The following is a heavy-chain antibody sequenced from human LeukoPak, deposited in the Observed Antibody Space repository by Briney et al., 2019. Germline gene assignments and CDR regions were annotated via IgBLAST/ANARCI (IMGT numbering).Heavy chain of an antibody. CDR2: MNPNSGNT. D-gene: IGHD3-22*01. J-gene: IGHJ4*02. Sequence: GASVKVSCKASGGTFSSYAISWVRQATGQGLEWMGWMNPNSGNTGYAQKFQGRVTMTRNTSISTAYMELSSLRSEDTAVYYCARVLRYYYDSSGYYYGYWGQGTLVTVSS. V-gene: IGHV1-8*02. CDR1: GGTFSSYA. CDR3: ARVLRYYYDSSGYYYGY.